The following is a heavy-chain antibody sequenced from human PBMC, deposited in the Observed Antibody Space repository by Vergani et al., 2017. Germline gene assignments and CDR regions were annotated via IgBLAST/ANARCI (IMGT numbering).Heavy chain of an antibody. Sequence: QVQLQRWGAGLLKPWETLYITCAVYGVFFSGYYWSWVRQPPGKGLEWCGEINHSGSTNHNPSLNSRVTISVETYRKQVSLKLSSVTAADTTVYYCARGVSRSYRQYYFHYWSQGSLLTVSS. CDR3: ARGVSRSYRQYYFHY. V-gene: IGHV4-34*01. CDR1: GVFFSGYY. J-gene: IGHJ4*02. CDR2: INHSGST. D-gene: IGHD1-26*01.